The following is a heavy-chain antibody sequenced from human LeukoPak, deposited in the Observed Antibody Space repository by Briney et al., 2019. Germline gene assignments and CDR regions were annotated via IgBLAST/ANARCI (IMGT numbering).Heavy chain of an antibody. J-gene: IGHJ6*03. CDR2: INPNSGGT. V-gene: IGHV1-2*02. CDR1: GYTFTGYY. CDR3: ARISRVGATGHYYYYMDV. D-gene: IGHD1-26*01. Sequence: RASVKVSCKASGYTFTGYYMHWVRQAPGQGLEWMGWINPNSGGTNYAQKFQGRVTMTRDTSISTAYMELSRLRSDDTAVYYCARISRVGATGHYYYYMDVWGKGTTVTVS.